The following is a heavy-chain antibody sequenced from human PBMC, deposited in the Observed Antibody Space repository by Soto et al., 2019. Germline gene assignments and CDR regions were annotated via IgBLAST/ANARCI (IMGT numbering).Heavy chain of an antibody. J-gene: IGHJ6*02. Sequence: SETLSLTCAVSGGSVSSGSYYWSWIRQPPGKGLEWIGYIYYSGSTNYNPSLKSRVTISVDTSKNQFSLKLSSVTAADTAVYYCARPLYSYGPMDVWGQGTTVTVSS. CDR3: ARPLYSYGPMDV. CDR2: IYYSGST. D-gene: IGHD5-18*01. CDR1: GGSVSSGSYY. V-gene: IGHV4-61*01.